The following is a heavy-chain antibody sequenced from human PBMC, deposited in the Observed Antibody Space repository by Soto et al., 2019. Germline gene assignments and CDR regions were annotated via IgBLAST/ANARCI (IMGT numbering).Heavy chain of an antibody. CDR1: GYTFTSYD. D-gene: IGHD5-12*01. V-gene: IGHV1-8*01. CDR2: MNPNSGNT. J-gene: IGHJ5*02. CDR3: ARGPDIVAADP. Sequence: QVPLVQSGAEVKKPGASLKVSCKASGYTFTSYDINWVRQATGQGREWMGWMNPNSGNTGYAQKFQGRVTMTRNTSISPGYLALSSLRSEDTAVDYCARGPDIVAADPWGQGTLVTVSS.